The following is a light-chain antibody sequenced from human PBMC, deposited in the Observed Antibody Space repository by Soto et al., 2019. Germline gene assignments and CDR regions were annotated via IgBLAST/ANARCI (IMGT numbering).Light chain of an antibody. CDR2: AAS. CDR3: QQLTSNPLT. CDR1: QGITNS. J-gene: IGKJ4*01. Sequence: DIQLTQSPSFLSASVGDRVTITCRASQGITNSLAWYQQKPGKAPNLLIYAASTLQGGVPSRFSGSGSGTDFTLTISSLQPDDSATYYCQQLTSNPLTFGGGTKVEIK. V-gene: IGKV1-9*01.